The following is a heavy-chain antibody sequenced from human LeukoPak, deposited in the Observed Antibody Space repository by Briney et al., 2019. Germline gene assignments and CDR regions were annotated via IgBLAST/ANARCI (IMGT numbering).Heavy chain of an antibody. D-gene: IGHD1-26*01. CDR2: IYTSGST. CDR3: ARPRYSGSSGDY. V-gene: IGHV4-4*07. Sequence: SETLSLTCTVSGGSISSYYWSWIRQPAGKGLEWIGRIYTSGSTNYNPPLKSRVTISVDTSKNQFSLKLSSVTAADTAVYYCARPRYSGSSGDYWGQGTLVTVSS. CDR1: GGSISSYY. J-gene: IGHJ4*02.